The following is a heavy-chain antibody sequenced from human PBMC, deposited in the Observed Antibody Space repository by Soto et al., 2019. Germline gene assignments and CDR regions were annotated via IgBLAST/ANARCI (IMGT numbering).Heavy chain of an antibody. J-gene: IGHJ4*02. CDR3: AKDQFVAAAG. CDR1: GFTFSSYA. CDR2: ISGSGGST. Sequence: EVQLLESGGGLVQPGGSLRLSCAASGFTFSSYAMSWVRQAPGKGLEWVAAISGSGGSTYYADSGKCRFTISRDNSKNTLYLQMNSLRAEETAVYYCAKDQFVAAAGWGQGTLVTVSS. D-gene: IGHD6-13*01. V-gene: IGHV3-23*01.